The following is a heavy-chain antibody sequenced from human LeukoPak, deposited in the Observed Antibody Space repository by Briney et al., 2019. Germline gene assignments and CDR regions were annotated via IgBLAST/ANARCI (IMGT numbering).Heavy chain of an antibody. Sequence: SETLSLTCSVSGGSISGNYWSWIRQPPGKGLDWIGYIYYSGSTNYYPSLKSRVTISVDTSKNQVSLKLSSVTAADTAVYYCARHAVVGATTDYFDYWGQGTLVTVSS. D-gene: IGHD1-26*01. J-gene: IGHJ4*02. CDR3: ARHAVVGATTDYFDY. CDR2: IYYSGST. CDR1: GGSISGNY. V-gene: IGHV4-59*08.